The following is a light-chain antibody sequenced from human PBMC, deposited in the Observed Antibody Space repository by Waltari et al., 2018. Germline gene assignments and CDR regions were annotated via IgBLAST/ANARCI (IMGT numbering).Light chain of an antibody. Sequence: QSVLTQPPSVSVAPGQRVTISRTGSSANIGAGYDVHWYQPLPGTAPNLLIYGNRNRPSGVPDRFSGSKSGTSASLAITGLQAEDEADYYCQSYDNSPGVVFGGGTKLTVL. CDR2: GNR. CDR1: SANIGAGYD. V-gene: IGLV1-40*01. CDR3: QSYDNSPGVV. J-gene: IGLJ2*01.